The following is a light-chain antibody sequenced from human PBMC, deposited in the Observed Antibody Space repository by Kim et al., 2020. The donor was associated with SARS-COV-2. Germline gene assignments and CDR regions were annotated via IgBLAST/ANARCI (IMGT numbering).Light chain of an antibody. V-gene: IGKV3-11*01. J-gene: IGKJ4*01. CDR1: EEVEKY. CDR2: DAY. CDR3: QQRRNWPPLT. Sequence: SPGEGPTLPCRAGEEVEKYLAWDKQRTGQTPRLLIYDAYNRAAGIPARFSGSGSGTDFTLTINSLEPEDFATYYCQQRRNWPPLTFGGGTKVDIK.